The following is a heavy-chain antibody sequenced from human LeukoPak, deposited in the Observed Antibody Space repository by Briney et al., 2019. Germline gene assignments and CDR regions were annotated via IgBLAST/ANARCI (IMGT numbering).Heavy chain of an antibody. Sequence: GGSLRLSCAASGFTFSSFGMHWARQAPGKGLEWVAVITYDGSKKYYADSVKGRYTISRDNSKNTLYLQMNSLRAEDTAVYYCAKDLRTTVLQTHFDYWGQGTLVTVSS. D-gene: IGHD4-17*01. CDR1: GFTFSSFG. CDR2: ITYDGSKK. J-gene: IGHJ4*02. V-gene: IGHV3-30-3*01. CDR3: AKDLRTTVLQTHFDY.